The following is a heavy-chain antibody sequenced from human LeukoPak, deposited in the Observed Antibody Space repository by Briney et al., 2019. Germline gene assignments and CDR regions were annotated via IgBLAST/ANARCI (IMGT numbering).Heavy chain of an antibody. CDR2: INAYNGNT. J-gene: IGHJ4*02. V-gene: IGHV1-18*01. CDR1: GYTFTSYG. CDR3: ARDDDEGIAVAGGIDY. Sequence: ASVKVSCEASGYTFTSYGISWVRQAPGQGLEWMGWINAYNGNTNYAQKLQGRVTMTTDTSTSTAYMELRSLRSDDTAVYYCARDDDEGIAVAGGIDYWGQGTLVTVSS. D-gene: IGHD6-19*01.